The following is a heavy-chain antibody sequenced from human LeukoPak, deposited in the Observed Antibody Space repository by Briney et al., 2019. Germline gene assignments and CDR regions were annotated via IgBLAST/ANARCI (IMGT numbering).Heavy chain of an antibody. CDR3: ARGGFYCGDDCYVDY. V-gene: IGHV4-34*01. CDR2: INRSGST. D-gene: IGHD2-21*02. CDR1: GGSFSYYY. Sequence: SENLSLTCAVYGGSFSYYYWSWIRQPPEKGLEWIGEINRSGSTNYNPSLKSRVTISVDTSKNQFSLKLSSVTAADTAVYYCARGGFYCGDDCYVDYWGQGTLVTVSS. J-gene: IGHJ4*02.